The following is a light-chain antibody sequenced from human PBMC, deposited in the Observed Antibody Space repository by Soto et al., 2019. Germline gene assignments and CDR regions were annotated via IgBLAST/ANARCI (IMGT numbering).Light chain of an antibody. CDR1: QGINNY. Sequence: DIQMTQSPASLSASVGDRVNVTCRASQGINNYLAWYQHKPGEVPNLLIYAASTLHSGVPSRFSGSGSGTEFTLTISSLQPEDVATNYCQKYESDPFTFGPGTTVYIK. CDR3: QKYESDPFT. V-gene: IGKV1-27*01. J-gene: IGKJ3*01. CDR2: AAS.